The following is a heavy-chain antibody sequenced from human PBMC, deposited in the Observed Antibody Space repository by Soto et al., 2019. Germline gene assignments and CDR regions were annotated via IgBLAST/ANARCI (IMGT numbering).Heavy chain of an antibody. CDR1: GFSFNGSA. CDR2: IRSKANNYAT. V-gene: IGHV3-73*01. J-gene: IGHJ4*02. Sequence: EVQLVESGGGLVQPGGSLKLSCEVSGFSFNGSAMHWVRQASGKGLEWVGRIRSKANNYATAYAASVKGRFTISRDDSKNTAYLQIHSLKTEDTAVYYCTTPVDDYGQDWGQGTLVTVSS. CDR3: TTPVDDYGQD. D-gene: IGHD4-17*01.